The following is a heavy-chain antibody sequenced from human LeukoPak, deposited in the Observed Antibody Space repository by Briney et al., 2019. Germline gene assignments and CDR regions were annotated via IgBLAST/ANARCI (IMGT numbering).Heavy chain of an antibody. D-gene: IGHD3-22*01. CDR2: IYYTGST. J-gene: IGHJ4*02. Sequence: SETLSLTCTVSGGSISSYYWSWIRQPPGEGLEWIGYIYYTGSTSYNPSLKSRVTISVDTSKGQFSLKLTSVTAADTAIYYCARVGSSGYNFDSWGQGTLVTVSS. V-gene: IGHV4-59*01. CDR3: ARVGSSGYNFDS. CDR1: GGSISSYY.